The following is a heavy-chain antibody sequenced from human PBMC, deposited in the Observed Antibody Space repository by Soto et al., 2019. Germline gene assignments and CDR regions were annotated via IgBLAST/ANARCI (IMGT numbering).Heavy chain of an antibody. D-gene: IGHD2-2*01. CDR3: ARGPRYCSSTSCFSGVTWFDP. CDR2: ISSYNGNT. Sequence: GASVKVSCKASGYTFTSYGISWVRQAPGQGLEWMGWISSYNGNTNYAQKVQGRVTMTTDKSTSTTYMELRSLRSDDTPVYYCARGPRYCSSTSCFSGVTWFDPWGQGTLVTVSS. J-gene: IGHJ5*02. CDR1: GYTFTSYG. V-gene: IGHV1-18*04.